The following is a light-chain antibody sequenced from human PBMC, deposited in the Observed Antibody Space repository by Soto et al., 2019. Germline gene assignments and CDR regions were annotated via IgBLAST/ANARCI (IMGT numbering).Light chain of an antibody. V-gene: IGKV3-15*01. CDR3: QQYDDWWT. CDR1: QSVSSS. CDR2: GAS. J-gene: IGKJ1*01. Sequence: EIVMTQSPATLSVSPGERATLSCRASQSVSSSLAWYQQKPGQAPRLLIYGASTRATGIPARFSGSESGTEFALTFSRLQSGDFAVYYCQQYDDWWTFGQGTKVEIK.